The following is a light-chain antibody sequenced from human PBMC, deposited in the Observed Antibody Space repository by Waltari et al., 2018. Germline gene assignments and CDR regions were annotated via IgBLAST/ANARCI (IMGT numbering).Light chain of an antibody. CDR1: QSVRSNY. J-gene: IGKJ2*01. CDR3: QQYGSSTGT. CDR2: GAS. V-gene: IGKV3-20*01. Sequence: EIVLTPSPGTLSLSPGEKVTLSCRASQSVRSNYLAWYRQTPGQPPKLLIYGASNRAAGIPDRFSGSGSGTDFTLTITRLEREDFAVYYCQQYGSSTGTFGQGTILEI.